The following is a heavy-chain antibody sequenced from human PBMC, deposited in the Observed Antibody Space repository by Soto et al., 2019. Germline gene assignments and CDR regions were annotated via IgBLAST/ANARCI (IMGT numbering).Heavy chain of an antibody. J-gene: IGHJ6*02. CDR1: IFTFSTYH. CDR3: ASGGRAGYYKMSHYYYYYGMDV. D-gene: IGHD3-9*01. Sequence: GGSLRLSCAASIFTFSTYHMNWVRQAPGKGLEWVSYISSSSSTIYYADSVKGRFTISRDNAKNSLYLQMNSLRDEDTAVYYCASGGRAGYYKMSHYYYYYGMDVWGQGTTVTV. V-gene: IGHV3-48*02. CDR2: ISSSSSTI.